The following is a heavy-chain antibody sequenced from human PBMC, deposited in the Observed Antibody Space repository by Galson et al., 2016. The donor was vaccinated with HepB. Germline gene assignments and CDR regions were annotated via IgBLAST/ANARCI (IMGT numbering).Heavy chain of an antibody. J-gene: IGHJ5*02. Sequence: SETLSLTCAVSGGSVSSGSYSWSWIRQPPGKGLEWIGYIYYSGSTNYNPSLKSRVTISVDTSKNQFSLKLTSVTAADTAVYYCARDDTNGYENKWFDPWGHGTLVTVSS. CDR3: ARDDTNGYENKWFDP. CDR2: IYYSGST. CDR1: GGSVSSGSYS. D-gene: IGHD2/OR15-2a*01. V-gene: IGHV4-61*01.